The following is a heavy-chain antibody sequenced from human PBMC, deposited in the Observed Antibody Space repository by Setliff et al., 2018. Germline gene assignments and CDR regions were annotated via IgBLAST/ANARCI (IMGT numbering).Heavy chain of an antibody. V-gene: IGHV3-53*01. CDR2: TYASGAT. D-gene: IGHD3-10*01. CDR3: RLWFEETSRDY. J-gene: IGHJ4*02. Sequence: GASLKISCAASGFVVSNNEMSWVRQAPEKGLEWVSVTYASGATNYADSVKGRFTISRDNSKNTLYLQMNSLRAEDTAVYYCRLWFEETSRDYWGQGTLVTVSS. CDR1: GFVVSNNE.